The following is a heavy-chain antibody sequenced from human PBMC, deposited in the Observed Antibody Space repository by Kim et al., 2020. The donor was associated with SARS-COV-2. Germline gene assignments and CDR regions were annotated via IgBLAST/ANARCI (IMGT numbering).Heavy chain of an antibody. Sequence: SETLSLTCTVSGGSISSSSYYWGWIRQPPGKGLEWIGSIYYSGSTYYNPSLKSRVTISVDTSKNQFSLKLSSVTAADTAVYYCARIPLRFSSSWPFDYWGQGTLVTVSS. CDR3: ARIPLRFSSSWPFDY. CDR2: IYYSGST. D-gene: IGHD6-13*01. CDR1: GGSISSSSYY. J-gene: IGHJ4*02. V-gene: IGHV4-39*01.